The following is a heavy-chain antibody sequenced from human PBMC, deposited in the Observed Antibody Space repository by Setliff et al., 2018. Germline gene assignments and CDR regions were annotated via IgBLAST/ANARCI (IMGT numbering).Heavy chain of an antibody. D-gene: IGHD2-8*02. CDR3: TVYNTGSSKDHY. CDR2: INHSGST. Sequence: TSETLSLTCTVSGGSISSGDYYWSWIRQPPGKGLEWIGEINHSGSTNYNPSLKSRVTISVDTSKNQFSLKLSSVTAADTALYYCTVYNTGSSKDHYWGQGTPVTVSS. CDR1: GGSISSGDYY. V-gene: IGHV4-61*08. J-gene: IGHJ4*02.